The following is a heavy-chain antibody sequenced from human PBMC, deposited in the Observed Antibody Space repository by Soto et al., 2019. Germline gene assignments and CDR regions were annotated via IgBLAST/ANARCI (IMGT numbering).Heavy chain of an antibody. V-gene: IGHV3-23*01. CDR3: AKDSVDAVACPV. CDR2: ISGSGGST. Sequence: EVQLLESGGGLVQPGGSLRLSCAASGFTFSSYAMSCVRQAPGKGLEWVSAISGSGGSTYYADSVKGRFTISRDNSKNTLYLQMNSLRAEDTAVYYCAKDSVDAVACPVWGQGTLVTVSS. CDR1: GFTFSSYA. J-gene: IGHJ4*02. D-gene: IGHD6-19*01.